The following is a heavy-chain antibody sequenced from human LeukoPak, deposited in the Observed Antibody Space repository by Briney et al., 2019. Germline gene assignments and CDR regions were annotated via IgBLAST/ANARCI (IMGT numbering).Heavy chain of an antibody. J-gene: IGHJ6*03. CDR1: GFTFSTYT. V-gene: IGHV3-21*01. CDR3: ARAGYSSSLFDYYFYMDV. Sequence: GGSLRLSCAASGFTFSTYTMIWVRQAPGKGLEWVSSISTSGSDIYYGDSVKGRFTISRDNAKNSVFLQMNSLRAADTAVYYCARAGYSSSLFDYYFYMDVWGKGTTVTVSS. CDR2: ISTSGSDI. D-gene: IGHD6-13*01.